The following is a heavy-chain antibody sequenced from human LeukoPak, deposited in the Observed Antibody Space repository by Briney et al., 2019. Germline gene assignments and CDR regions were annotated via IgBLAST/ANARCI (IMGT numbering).Heavy chain of an antibody. CDR3: ARDFGVVVVAGGDY. Sequence: GASVKVSCKASGYTFTNYDINWVRQAPGQGLEWMGRINPNSGGTNYAQKFQGRVTMTRDTSISTAYMELSRLRSDDTAVYYCARDFGVVVVAGGDYWGQGTLVTVSS. D-gene: IGHD2-15*01. V-gene: IGHV1-2*06. J-gene: IGHJ4*02. CDR2: INPNSGGT. CDR1: GYTFTNYD.